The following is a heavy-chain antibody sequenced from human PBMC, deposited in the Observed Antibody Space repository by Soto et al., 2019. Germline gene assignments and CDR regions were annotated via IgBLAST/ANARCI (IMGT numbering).Heavy chain of an antibody. D-gene: IGHD4-17*01. V-gene: IGHV4-34*01. J-gene: IGHJ6*02. CDR3: ARGRGDYGDNTYPYYYYGMDV. CDR2: INHSGST. CDR1: GGSFSGYY. Sequence: QVQLQQWGAGLLKPSETLSLTCAVYGGSFSGYYWSWIRQPPGKGLEWIGEINHSGSTNYNPSLKSRVTISVDTSKNQFALKLSSVTAADTAVYYCARGRGDYGDNTYPYYYYGMDVWGQGTTVTVSS.